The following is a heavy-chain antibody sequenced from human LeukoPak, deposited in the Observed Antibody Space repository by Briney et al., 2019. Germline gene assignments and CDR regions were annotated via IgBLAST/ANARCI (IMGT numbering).Heavy chain of an antibody. CDR3: ARYKQQLVGRTHFDY. Sequence: PSETLSLTCAVTGYSISSGYYWGWIRQPPGKGLEWMGSIYHSGSTYYNPSLKSRVTISVDTSKNQFSLKLSSVTAADTAVYFCARYKQQLVGRTHFDYWGQGTLVTVSP. D-gene: IGHD6-13*01. CDR2: IYHSGST. J-gene: IGHJ4*02. CDR1: GYSISSGYY. V-gene: IGHV4-38-2*01.